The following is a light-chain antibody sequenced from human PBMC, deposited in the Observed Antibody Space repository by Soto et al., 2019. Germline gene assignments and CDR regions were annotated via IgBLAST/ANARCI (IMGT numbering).Light chain of an antibody. Sequence: EILMTQSPVTLSVSPGESATLSCRASQSVAHNLAWYQQKPGQAPRLLIYGASTRATDIPARFSGSGFGTEFTLTINSLQSEDFAVYYCQQYNDWPPYTFGQGTKLHIK. CDR1: QSVAHN. CDR2: GAS. J-gene: IGKJ2*01. CDR3: QQYNDWPPYT. V-gene: IGKV3-15*01.